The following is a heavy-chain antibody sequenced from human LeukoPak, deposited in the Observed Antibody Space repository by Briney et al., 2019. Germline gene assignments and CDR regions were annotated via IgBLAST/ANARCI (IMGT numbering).Heavy chain of an antibody. Sequence: GASVKVSCKASGYILTRYDVSWVRQATGQGLEWMGWMNPNTGNTVYAQKFQGRVTMTRDTSIKTAYMELSSLRSEDTAVYFCARGMDTAFWGQGTLVTVSS. CDR3: ARGMDTAF. J-gene: IGHJ4*02. D-gene: IGHD5-18*01. CDR2: MNPNTGNT. V-gene: IGHV1-8*01. CDR1: GYILTRYD.